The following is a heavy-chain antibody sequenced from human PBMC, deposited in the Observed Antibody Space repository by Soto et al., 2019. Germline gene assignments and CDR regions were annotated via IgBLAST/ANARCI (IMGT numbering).Heavy chain of an antibody. D-gene: IGHD3-22*01. CDR2: IFWDDDK. CDR1: GFSLSTSGVG. Sequence: SGPTLVTPTQTLTLTCTFSGFSLSTSGVGVGWIRQPPGKALEWLSLIFWDDDKRYSPSLKSRITVTKDTSKNEVGLTMTSMDPVDTATYYCAHFTNYYDSSGYYLYYFEYWGQGTQVTVSS. J-gene: IGHJ4*02. V-gene: IGHV2-5*02. CDR3: AHFTNYYDSSGYYLYYFEY.